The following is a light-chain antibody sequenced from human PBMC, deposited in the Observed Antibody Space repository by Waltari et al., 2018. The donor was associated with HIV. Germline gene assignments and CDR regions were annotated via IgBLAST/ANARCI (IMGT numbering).Light chain of an antibody. CDR3: AAWDDSRRGV. Sequence: QSVLTQPPSASGTPGQRVTISCSGSGSNIGSNSVYWYQHLPGTAPKLLIYRNNQRPSGVPDRSSGSKSGTSASLAISVLRSEDEADYYWAAWDDSRRGVFGGGTKLTVL. J-gene: IGLJ2*01. CDR1: GSNIGSNS. V-gene: IGLV1-47*01. CDR2: RNN.